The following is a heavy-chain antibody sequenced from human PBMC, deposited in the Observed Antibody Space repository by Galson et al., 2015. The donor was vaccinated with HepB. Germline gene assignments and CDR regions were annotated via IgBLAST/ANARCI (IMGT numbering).Heavy chain of an antibody. CDR2: ISDSSVST. V-gene: IGHV3-23*01. CDR3: AKDPGAVEAFSS. CDR1: GFTFSTYA. D-gene: IGHD3-3*02. J-gene: IGHJ3*01. Sequence: SLRLSCAASGFTFSTYAMSWVRQAPGKGLERVSSISDSSVSTYYADSVKGRFTISRDNSKNTLYLQMNSLRAEDTAVYHCAKDPGAVEAFSSWGQGTLVTVSS.